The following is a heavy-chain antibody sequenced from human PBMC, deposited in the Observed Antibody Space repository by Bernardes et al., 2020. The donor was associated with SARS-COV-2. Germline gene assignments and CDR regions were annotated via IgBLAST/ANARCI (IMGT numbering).Heavy chain of an antibody. Sequence: GGSLRLSCEASGFTFSSSWMHWVRQPPGKGLVWVSHIKPDGRYTNDADSVKGRFTISRDNAKNTLHLQMNSLRAEDTAVYYCVRGSSGWKGVDYWGQGTVVTVSS. CDR1: GFTFSSSW. J-gene: IGHJ4*02. CDR3: VRGSSGWKGVDY. D-gene: IGHD6-19*01. V-gene: IGHV3-74*01. CDR2: IKPDGRYT.